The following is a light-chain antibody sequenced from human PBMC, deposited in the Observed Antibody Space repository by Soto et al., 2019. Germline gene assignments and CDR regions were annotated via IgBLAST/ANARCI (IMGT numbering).Light chain of an antibody. V-gene: IGKV1-39*01. CDR1: QSIALS. CDR3: QQYNSYPYT. J-gene: IGKJ2*01. Sequence: DIQMTQSPSSLSASVGDTVTMTCRASQSIALSVNWYQQKPGKAPKLLIYVAFTLASGVPSRFSGSGSGTEFTLTISSLQPDDFATYYCQQYNSYPYTFGQGTKVDIK. CDR2: VAF.